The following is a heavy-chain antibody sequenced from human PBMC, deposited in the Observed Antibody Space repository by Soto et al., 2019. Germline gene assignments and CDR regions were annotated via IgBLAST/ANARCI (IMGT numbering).Heavy chain of an antibody. J-gene: IGHJ4*02. CDR2: TSYDGSNN. D-gene: IGHD3-16*01. CDR1: GFTFRSYV. Sequence: QVQLVESGGGVVQPGTSLRLSCVGSGFTFRSYVIHWVRQAPGKGLEWVALTSYDGSNNFYGYSVKGRFTISRDNSRNIVELQMDSLRLEDTALYYCARWGTTGGLDVWGQGTLVSVSS. CDR3: ARWGTTGGLDV. V-gene: IGHV3-33*05.